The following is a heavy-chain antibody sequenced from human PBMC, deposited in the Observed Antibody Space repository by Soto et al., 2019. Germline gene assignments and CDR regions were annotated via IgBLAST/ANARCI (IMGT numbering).Heavy chain of an antibody. CDR3: AKFDLTEYYYDSSGHRIDY. V-gene: IGHV3-23*01. CDR1: GFTFSSYA. J-gene: IGHJ4*02. CDR2: ISGSGGST. Sequence: GESLKISCAASGFTFSSYAMSWVRQAPGKGLEWVSAISGSGGSTYYADSVKGRFTISRDNSKNTLYLQMNSLRAEDTAVYYCAKFDLTEYYYDSSGHRIDYWGQGTLVTVSS. D-gene: IGHD3-22*01.